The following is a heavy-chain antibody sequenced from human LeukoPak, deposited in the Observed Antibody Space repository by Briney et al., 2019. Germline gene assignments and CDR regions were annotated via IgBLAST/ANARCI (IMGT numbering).Heavy chain of an antibody. J-gene: IGHJ4*02. CDR2: IYYSGST. V-gene: IGHV4-39*07. D-gene: IGHD3-3*01. Sequence: PSETLSLTCTVAGGSISSGSYYWGWVRQPPGKGLEWIGSIYYSGSTYYNPSLKSRITVSLDTSKNQFSLKVNYMTAADTAVYYCVRDKTFEVVNYFDYWGQGTLVTVSS. CDR3: VRDKTFEVVNYFDY. CDR1: GGSISSGSYY.